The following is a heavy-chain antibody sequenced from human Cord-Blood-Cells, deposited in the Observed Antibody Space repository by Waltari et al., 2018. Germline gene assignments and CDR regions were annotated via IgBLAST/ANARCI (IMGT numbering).Heavy chain of an antibody. Sequence: QVQLVQSGAEVKKPGASVKVSCKAYGYTFTSYGISWVRQAPGQGLEWMGWISAYNGKTNYAQKLQGRVTMTTDTSTSTAYMELRSLRSDDTAVYYCARDYRLVVVPGYYMDVWGKGTTVTVSS. CDR2: ISAYNGKT. CDR3: ARDYRLVVVPGYYMDV. J-gene: IGHJ6*03. CDR1: GYTFTSYG. D-gene: IGHD2-2*01. V-gene: IGHV1-18*04.